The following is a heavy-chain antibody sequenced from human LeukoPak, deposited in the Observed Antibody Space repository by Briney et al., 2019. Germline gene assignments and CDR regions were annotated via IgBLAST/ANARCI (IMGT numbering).Heavy chain of an antibody. D-gene: IGHD3-22*01. CDR2: ISSSGSTI. J-gene: IGHJ4*02. Sequence: GGSLRLSCAASGFTFSDYYMSWIRQAPGKGLEWVSYISSSGSTIYYANSVKGRFTISRDNAKNSLYLQMNSLRAEDTAVYYCARVENPYYYDSSGYYVDYWGQGTLVIVSS. CDR3: ARVENPYYYDSSGYYVDY. V-gene: IGHV3-11*01. CDR1: GFTFSDYY.